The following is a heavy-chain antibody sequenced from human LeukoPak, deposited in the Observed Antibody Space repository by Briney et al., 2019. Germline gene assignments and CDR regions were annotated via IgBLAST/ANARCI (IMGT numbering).Heavy chain of an antibody. V-gene: IGHV3-23*01. CDR1: GFTLSSYA. J-gene: IGHJ4*02. Sequence: GGSLRLSCAASGFTLSSYAMSWVRQAPGKGVEWVSAISASGVSTYYADSVKGRVTISRDSSKNTLNLQLNSLRAEDTAIYYCAKVYDFWSRGYYFDYWGQGTLVTVSS. CDR2: ISASGVST. CDR3: AKVYDFWSRGYYFDY. D-gene: IGHD3-3*01.